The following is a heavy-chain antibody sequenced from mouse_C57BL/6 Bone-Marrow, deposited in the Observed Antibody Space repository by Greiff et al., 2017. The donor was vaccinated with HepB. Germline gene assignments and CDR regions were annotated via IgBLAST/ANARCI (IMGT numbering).Heavy chain of an antibody. CDR2: IDPSDSYT. V-gene: IGHV1-59*01. J-gene: IGHJ4*01. D-gene: IGHD1-1*01. CDR1: GYTFTSYW. Sequence: VQLQQPGAELVRPGTSVKLSCKASGYTFTSYWMHWVKQRPGQGLEWIGVIDPSDSYTNYNQKFKGKATLTVDTSSSTAYMQLSSLTSEDSAVYYCARGPLLPYRGYYAMDYWGQGTSVTVSS. CDR3: ARGPLLPYRGYYAMDY.